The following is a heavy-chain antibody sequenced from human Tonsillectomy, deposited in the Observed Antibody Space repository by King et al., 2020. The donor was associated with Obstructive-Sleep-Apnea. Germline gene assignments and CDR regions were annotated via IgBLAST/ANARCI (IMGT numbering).Heavy chain of an antibody. CDR2: IRGSGGGT. CDR1: GFTFSSYA. V-gene: IGHV3-23*04. CDR3: AKDLISRYDILTGYYGFDP. Sequence: VQLVESGGGLVQPGGSLRLSCAASGFTFSSYAMNWVRQAPGKGLEWVSAIRGSGGGTYYADSVKGRFTISRDNSENTLYLQMNSLRAEDTAVYYCAKDLISRYDILTGYYGFDPWGQGTLVTVSS. J-gene: IGHJ5*02. D-gene: IGHD3-9*01.